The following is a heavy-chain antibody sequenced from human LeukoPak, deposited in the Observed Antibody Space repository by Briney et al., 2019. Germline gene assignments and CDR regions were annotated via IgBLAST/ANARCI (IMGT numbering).Heavy chain of an antibody. Sequence: GASVKVSCKASGYTFTGYYMHWVRPAPGQGLEWMGWINPNSGGTNYAQKFQGSVTMTRDTSISTAYMELSRLRSDDTAVYYCAREERYCSSISCSHFDYWGQGTLVTVSS. CDR2: INPNSGGT. CDR1: GYTFTGYY. J-gene: IGHJ4*02. CDR3: AREERYCSSISCSHFDY. V-gene: IGHV1-2*02. D-gene: IGHD2-2*01.